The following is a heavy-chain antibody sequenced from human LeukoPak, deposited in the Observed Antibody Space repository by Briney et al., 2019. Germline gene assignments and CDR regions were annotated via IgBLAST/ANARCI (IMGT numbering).Heavy chain of an antibody. J-gene: IGHJ4*02. CDR3: ATSYGGSHFDY. CDR2: IYPGDSDT. V-gene: IGHV5-51*01. D-gene: IGHD2-15*01. Sequence: GESLKISCKGSGYSFSNYWIAWVRQMPGKGPEWMGLIYPGDSDTRYSPSFQGQVTFSADKSINTAYLQWSSLKASDTAMYYCATSYGGSHFDYWGQGTLVTVPS. CDR1: GYSFSNYW.